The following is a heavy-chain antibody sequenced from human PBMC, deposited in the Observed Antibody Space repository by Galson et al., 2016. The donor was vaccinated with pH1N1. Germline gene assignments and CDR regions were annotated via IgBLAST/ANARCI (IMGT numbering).Heavy chain of an antibody. V-gene: IGHV3-23*01. CDR3: ATQAYYESSCYRGYAIYFGH. D-gene: IGHD3-22*01. CDR2: ISPGGGGT. Sequence: SLRLSCAASGFSFSTFAMTWVRQAPGKGLEWVSFISPGGGGTYHADSVKGRFTISKDSSTNTLSLQMNSLRVEDTAIYYCATQAYYESSCYRGYAIYFGHWGQGTLVTVSS. J-gene: IGHJ4*02. CDR1: GFSFSTFA.